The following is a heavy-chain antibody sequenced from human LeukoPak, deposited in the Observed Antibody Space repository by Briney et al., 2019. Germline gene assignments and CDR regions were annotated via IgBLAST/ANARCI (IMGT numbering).Heavy chain of an antibody. CDR1: GYTFSSSW. CDR2: IYPAGSDT. V-gene: IGHV5-51*01. J-gene: IGHJ4*02. CDR3: ARLYGLYFYY. D-gene: IGHD4-17*01. Sequence: GESLKISCKGYGYTFSSSWIGWVRQMPGIGLEWMGFIYPAGSDTRYSPSFQGQVSISVDKSISTAYLQWSSLKASDTAIYYCARLYGLYFYYGGQGTLVTVSS.